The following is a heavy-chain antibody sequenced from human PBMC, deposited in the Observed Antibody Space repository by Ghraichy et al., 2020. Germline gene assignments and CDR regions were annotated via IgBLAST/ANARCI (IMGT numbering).Heavy chain of an antibody. CDR2: IYYSGST. V-gene: IGHV4-39*01. J-gene: IGHJ3*02. CDR1: GGSISGSSYY. D-gene: IGHD1-20*01. Sequence: SETLSLTCTVSGGSISGSSYYWAWIRQPPGKGLEWIASIYYSGSTDYNPSLKSRVTISVDTSKNQFSLKLSSVTAADTAVYYCARHRVTGTRYDAFDIWGQGTMVTVSS. CDR3: ARHRVTGTRYDAFDI.